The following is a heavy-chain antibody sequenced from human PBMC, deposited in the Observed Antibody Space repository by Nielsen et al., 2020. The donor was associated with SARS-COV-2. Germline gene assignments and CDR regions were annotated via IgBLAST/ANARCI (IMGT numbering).Heavy chain of an antibody. CDR1: GFTVSSNY. CDR3: AREARDDAFDI. V-gene: IGHV3-66*01. Sequence: GESLKISCAASGFTVSSNYMSWVRQAPGKGLEWVSVIYSGGSTYYADSVKGRFTISRDNSKNTLYLQMGSLRAEDMAVYYCAREARDDAFDIWGQGTMVTVSS. J-gene: IGHJ3*02. CDR2: IYSGGST.